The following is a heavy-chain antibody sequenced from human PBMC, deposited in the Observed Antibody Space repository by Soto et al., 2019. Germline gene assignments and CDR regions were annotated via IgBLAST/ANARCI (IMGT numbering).Heavy chain of an antibody. CDR1: GFTFSSYA. Sequence: GGSLRLSCAASGFTFSSYAMSWVRQAPGKGLEWVSAISGSGGSTYYADSAKGRFTISRDNSKNTLYLQMNSLRAEDTAVYYCAKDGSLRITIFGVVTNWFDPWGQGTLVTVSS. J-gene: IGHJ5*02. D-gene: IGHD3-3*01. V-gene: IGHV3-23*01. CDR2: ISGSGGST. CDR3: AKDGSLRITIFGVVTNWFDP.